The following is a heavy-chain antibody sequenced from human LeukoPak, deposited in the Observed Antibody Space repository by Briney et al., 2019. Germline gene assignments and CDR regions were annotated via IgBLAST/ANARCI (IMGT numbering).Heavy chain of an antibody. CDR3: AKCTRSYDFGDYGMDV. CDR2: ISYDGSNK. CDR1: GFTFSSYG. J-gene: IGHJ6*04. V-gene: IGHV3-30*18. D-gene: IGHD3/OR15-3a*01. Sequence: GGSLRLSCAASGFTFSSYGMHWVRQAPGKGLEWVAVISYDGSNKYYADSVKGQFTISRDNSKNTLYLQMNSLRAEDTAVYYCAKCTRSYDFGDYGMDVWGKGTTVTVSS.